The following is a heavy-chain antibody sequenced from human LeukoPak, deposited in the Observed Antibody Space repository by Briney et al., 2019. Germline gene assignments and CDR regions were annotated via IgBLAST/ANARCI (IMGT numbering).Heavy chain of an antibody. CDR1: GGSISNYY. J-gene: IGHJ4*02. Sequence: SETLSLTCTVSGGSISNYYGSWIRQPPGKGLEWIGYIYYSGSTNYNHSLKSRVTISVDTSKNQFSLKLSSVTAADTAVYYCARAARPAVHAFDYWGQGTLVTVSS. D-gene: IGHD2-2*01. CDR3: ARAARPAVHAFDY. V-gene: IGHV4-59*01. CDR2: IYYSGST.